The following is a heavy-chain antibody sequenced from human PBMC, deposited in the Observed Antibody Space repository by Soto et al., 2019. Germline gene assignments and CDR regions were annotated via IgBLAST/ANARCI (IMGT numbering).Heavy chain of an antibody. V-gene: IGHV3-30*18. CDR3: AKIAAAGKTLDY. D-gene: IGHD6-13*01. CDR2: ISYDGSNK. J-gene: IGHJ4*02. Sequence: VQLVESGGGLVKPGGSLRLSCAASGFTFSSYSMNWVRQAPGKGLEWVAVISYDGSNKYYADSVKGRFTISRDNSKNTLYLQMNSLRAEDTAVYYCAKIAAAGKTLDYWGQGTLVTVSS. CDR1: GFTFSSYS.